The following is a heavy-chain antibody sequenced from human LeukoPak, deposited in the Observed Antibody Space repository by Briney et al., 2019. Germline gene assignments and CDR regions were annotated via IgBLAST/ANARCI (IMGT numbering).Heavy chain of an antibody. J-gene: IGHJ4*02. V-gene: IGHV4-59*01. CDR1: GGSISSYY. CDR2: IYYSGST. D-gene: IGHD1-1*01. Sequence: SETLSLTCTVSGGSISSYYWSWIRQPPGKGLEWIGYIYYSGSTNYNPSLKSRVTISVDTSKNQFSLKLRSVTAADTVVYYWATTTIRLGYWGQGTLVTVSS. CDR3: ATTTIRLGY.